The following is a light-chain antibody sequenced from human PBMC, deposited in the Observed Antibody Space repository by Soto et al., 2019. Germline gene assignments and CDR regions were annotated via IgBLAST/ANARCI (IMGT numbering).Light chain of an antibody. J-gene: IGKJ1*01. Sequence: DIQMTQSPSTLSASVGDRVTITCRASQSISSWLAWYQQKPGKAPKLLIYKASSLASGVPSRFSGSGSGTEFTLTISSLQTDEFATYYCQQYNSYWTFGQGTKVEIK. CDR3: QQYNSYWT. CDR1: QSISSW. CDR2: KAS. V-gene: IGKV1-5*03.